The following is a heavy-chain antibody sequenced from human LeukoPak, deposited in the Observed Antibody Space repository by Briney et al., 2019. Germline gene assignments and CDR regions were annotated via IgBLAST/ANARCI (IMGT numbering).Heavy chain of an antibody. V-gene: IGHV1-18*01. CDR3: ARVHPLDIVVVVAATRNWFDP. D-gene: IGHD2-15*01. CDR2: ISAYNGNI. Sequence: GASVKVSCKASGYTFTSYGISWVRQAPGQGLEWMGWISAYNGNINYAQKLQGRVTMTTDTSTSTAYMELRSLRSDDTAVYYCARVHPLDIVVVVAATRNWFDPWGQGTLVTVSS. J-gene: IGHJ5*02. CDR1: GYTFTSYG.